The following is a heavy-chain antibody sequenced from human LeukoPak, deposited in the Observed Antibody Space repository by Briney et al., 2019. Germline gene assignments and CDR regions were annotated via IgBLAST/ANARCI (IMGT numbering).Heavy chain of an antibody. D-gene: IGHD2-15*01. J-gene: IGHJ4*02. V-gene: IGHV3-23*01. CDR3: AKAPVTSCRGAFCYPFDS. CDR2: TSSSDACK. CDR1: GFSLSSYA. Sequence: GGSLRLSCTVSGFSLSSYAMSWVRRAPGKGLEWVSATSSSDACKYYADSVRGRFTISRDNSRNTMYLQMNSLRAEDAAVYYCAKAPVTSCRGAFCYPFDSWGQGTVVTVSS.